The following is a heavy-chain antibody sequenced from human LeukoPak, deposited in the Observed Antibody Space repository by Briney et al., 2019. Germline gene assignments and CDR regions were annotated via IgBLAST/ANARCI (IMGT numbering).Heavy chain of an antibody. CDR2: IYYSGST. CDR1: GGSISSHY. Sequence: PTETLSLTCTVSGGSISSHYWSWIRQPPGKGLEWIGYIYYSGSTNYNPSLKSRVTISVDTSKNQFSLKLSSVTAADTAVYYCARDRVPTNWGQGTLVTVSS. V-gene: IGHV4-59*11. CDR3: ARDRVPTN. J-gene: IGHJ4*02.